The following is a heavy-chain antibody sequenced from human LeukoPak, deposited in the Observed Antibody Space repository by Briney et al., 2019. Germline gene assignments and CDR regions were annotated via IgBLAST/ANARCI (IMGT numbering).Heavy chain of an antibody. J-gene: IGHJ4*02. CDR3: ARLTRLGGGSCPILDY. V-gene: IGHV3-11*06. CDR2: ISSSSSYT. Sequence: GGSLRLSCAASGFTFSDYYMSWIRQAPGKGLEWVSYISSSSSYTNYADSVKGRFTISRDNAKNSLYLQMNSLRAEDTAVYYCARLTRLGGGSCPILDYWGQGTLVTVSS. CDR1: GFTFSDYY. D-gene: IGHD2-15*01.